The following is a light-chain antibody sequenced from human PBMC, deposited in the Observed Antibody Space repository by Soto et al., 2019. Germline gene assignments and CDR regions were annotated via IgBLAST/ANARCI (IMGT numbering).Light chain of an antibody. V-gene: IGKV3-11*01. J-gene: IGKJ5*01. CDR2: DAS. Sequence: EIVLTQSQGTLCLSRLECASPXGRASQSVSNNYLAWYQQKPGQAPRLLIYDASNRATGIPARFSGSGSGTDFTLTISSLEPEDFAVYYCQQRSNWPPITFGQGTRLEI. CDR3: QQRSNWPPIT. CDR1: QSVSNNY.